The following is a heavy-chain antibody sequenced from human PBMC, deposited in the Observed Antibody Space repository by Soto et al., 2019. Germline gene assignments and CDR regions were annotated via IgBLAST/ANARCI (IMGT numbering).Heavy chain of an antibody. Sequence: PSATLSLTCTFSGCSVSSGSYYWSWILQPPGKGLECIGYIYYSGSTNYNPSLKSRVTISVDTSKNQFSLKLSSVTAADTAVYYCAREGCSSTSCYPPYYYYGMDVWGQGTTVTVSS. CDR2: IYYSGST. V-gene: IGHV4-61*01. D-gene: IGHD2-2*01. J-gene: IGHJ6*02. CDR1: GCSVSSGSYY. CDR3: AREGCSSTSCYPPYYYYGMDV.